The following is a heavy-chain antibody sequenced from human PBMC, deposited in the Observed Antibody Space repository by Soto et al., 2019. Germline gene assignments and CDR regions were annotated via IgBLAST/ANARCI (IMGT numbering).Heavy chain of an antibody. CDR2: IRQDGGAQ. Sequence: EEQLVESGGGLAQPGGSLRLSCVASGFTFTTYWMSWVRQAPGKGLEWVANIRQDGGAQYYVDSVKGRFTISRDNSKDTVYLQMNSLRVEDTAFYYCAKEGTAEWIHYYYPTDVWGRGTPVTVSS. D-gene: IGHD5-18*01. CDR1: GFTFTTYW. CDR3: AKEGTAEWIHYYYPTDV. J-gene: IGHJ6*02. V-gene: IGHV3-7*03.